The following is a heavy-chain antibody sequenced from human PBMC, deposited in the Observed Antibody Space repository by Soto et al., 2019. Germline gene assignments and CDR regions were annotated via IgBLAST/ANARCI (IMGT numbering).Heavy chain of an antibody. CDR1: GYTFTTHG. D-gene: IGHD2-15*01. V-gene: IGHV1-18*01. Sequence: QVQLVQSGAEVKKPGASVKVSCKASGYTFTTHGISWVRQAPGQGLEWMGWVSGDNGHTNYAQSRQGRVTMTTDTSTNTAYMELRSLRSDDTAVYYWARDLGYCRSGTCYREWFDPWGQGTLVTVSS. CDR3: ARDLGYCRSGTCYREWFDP. CDR2: VSGDNGHT. J-gene: IGHJ5*02.